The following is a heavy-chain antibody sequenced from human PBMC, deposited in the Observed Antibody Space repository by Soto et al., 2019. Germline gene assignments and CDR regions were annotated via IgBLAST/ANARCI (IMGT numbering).Heavy chain of an antibody. CDR3: ATDRGGDYGYYA. V-gene: IGHV1-69*08. CDR1: GGTFSTST. D-gene: IGHD4-17*01. J-gene: IGHJ4*02. Sequence: QVQLVQSGADVKKPGSSVKVSCKASGGTFSTSTFSWVRQAPGQGLEWMGRIIPILNRTNYAQRFQGRVAITAHTPTTTAYIAPSSLKSDDTAIYYCATDRGGDYGYYARGQGTLVSVSS. CDR2: IIPILNRT.